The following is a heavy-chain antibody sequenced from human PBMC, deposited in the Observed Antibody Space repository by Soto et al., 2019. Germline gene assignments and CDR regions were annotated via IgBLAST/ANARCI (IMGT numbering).Heavy chain of an antibody. J-gene: IGHJ4*02. CDR3: ARADY. V-gene: IGHV3-7*01. CDR2: IKEDGSQK. CDR1: GFTFSWYW. Sequence: EVQLVESGGGLVQPGGSLRLSCAASGFTFSWYWMSWVRQAPGKGLEFVANIKEDGSQKYYVDSVKGRFTMSRDNAESLVYLQMNSLRAEDTAVYYCARADYWGQGILVTFSS.